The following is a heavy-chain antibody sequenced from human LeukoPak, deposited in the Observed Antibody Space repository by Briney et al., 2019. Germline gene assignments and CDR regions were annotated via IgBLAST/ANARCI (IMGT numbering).Heavy chain of an antibody. CDR2: IRSKANSYAT. CDR1: GFTFSGSA. J-gene: IGHJ5*02. V-gene: IGHV3-73*01. Sequence: GGSLRLSCAASGFTFSGSAMHWVRQASGKGLEWVGRIRSKANSYATAYAASVKGRFTISRDDSKNTAYLQMNSLKTEDTAVYDCTRRVGEAEMERRFDLWGQGTLVTVSS. D-gene: IGHD1-1*01. CDR3: TRRVGEAEMERRFDL.